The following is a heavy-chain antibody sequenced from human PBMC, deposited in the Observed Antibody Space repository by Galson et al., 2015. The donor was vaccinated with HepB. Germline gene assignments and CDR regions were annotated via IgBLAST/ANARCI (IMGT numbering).Heavy chain of an antibody. CDR3: ARDLSSAYDVDF. CDR1: GFSFSLYS. J-gene: IGHJ4*02. CDR2: TSDDGNNK. Sequence: SLRLSCAASGFSFSLYSMHWVRQAPGQGLEWVAVTSDDGNNKHYAGSVKGRFTISRDNSKNTVYLQMNGLREEDTAVYYCARDLSSAYDVDFWGPGAPVAVSS. D-gene: IGHD5-12*01. V-gene: IGHV3-30-3*01.